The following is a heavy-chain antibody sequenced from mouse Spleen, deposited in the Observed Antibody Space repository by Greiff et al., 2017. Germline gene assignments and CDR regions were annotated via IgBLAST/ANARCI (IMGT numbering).Heavy chain of an antibody. J-gene: IGHJ4*01. CDR3: ARDYYDGSYNAMDY. CDR2: ISSGSSTI. D-gene: IGHD1-1*01. CDR1: GFTFSDYG. V-gene: IGHV5-17*01. Sequence: EVQRVESGGGLVKPGGSLKLSCAASGFTFSDYGMHRVRQAPEKGLEWVAYISSGSSTIYYADTVKGRFTISRDNAKNTLFLQMTSLRSGDTAMYYCARDYYDGSYNAMDYWGQGTSVTVSS.